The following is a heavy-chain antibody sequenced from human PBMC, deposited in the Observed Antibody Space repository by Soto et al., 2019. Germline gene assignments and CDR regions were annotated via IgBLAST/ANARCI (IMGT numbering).Heavy chain of an antibody. CDR2: IYYSGST. J-gene: IGHJ4*02. D-gene: IGHD6-13*01. CDR3: ARDLGCSSSGFDY. CDR1: GGSVSSGSYY. V-gene: IGHV4-61*01. Sequence: SETLSLTCTVSGGSVSSGSYYWSWIRQPPGKGLEWIGYIYYSGSTNYNPSLKGRVTISVDTSKNQFSLKLSSVTAADTAVYYCARDLGCSSSGFDYWGQGTL.